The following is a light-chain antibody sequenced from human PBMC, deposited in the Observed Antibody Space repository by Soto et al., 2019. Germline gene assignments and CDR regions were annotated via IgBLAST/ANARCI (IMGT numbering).Light chain of an antibody. Sequence: QSALTQPASVSGSPGQSITISCTGTSSDVGGYNYVSWYQQHPGKAPKLMIYEVSNRPSGVSNRFSGSKSGTTASLTISGLQAADEADDYCSSYTSGSSVYVFGSGTKVTVL. V-gene: IGLV2-14*01. CDR1: SSDVGGYNY. CDR2: EVS. CDR3: SSYTSGSSVYV. J-gene: IGLJ1*01.